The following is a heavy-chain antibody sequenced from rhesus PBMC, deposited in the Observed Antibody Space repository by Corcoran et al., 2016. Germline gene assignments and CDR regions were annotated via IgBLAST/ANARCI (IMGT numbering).Heavy chain of an antibody. D-gene: IGHD3-28*01. CDR3: AKDREWLLHRGGLDS. V-gene: IGHV3S5*01. J-gene: IGHJ6*01. Sequence: EVQLVESGGGLVQPGGSLRLSCAASGFTFSSYGMSWVRQAPGKGLEWVSYISNGGGITYYADSVKGRFTISRDNSKNTLSLQMNSLRAEDTAVYYCAKDREWLLHRGGLDSWGQGVVVTVSS. CDR1: GFTFSSYG. CDR2: ISNGGGIT.